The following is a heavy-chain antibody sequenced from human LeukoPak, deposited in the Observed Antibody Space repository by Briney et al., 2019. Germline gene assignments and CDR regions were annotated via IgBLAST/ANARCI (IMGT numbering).Heavy chain of an antibody. CDR3: AKESGGYSYGYWLYYFDY. D-gene: IGHD5-18*01. V-gene: IGHV3-33*06. J-gene: IGHJ4*02. CDR2: IWYDGSNK. CDR1: GFTFSSYG. Sequence: PGRSLRLSCAASGFTFSSYGMHWVRQAPGKGLEWVAVIWYDGSNKYYADSLKGRFTISRDNSKNTLYLQMNSLRAEDMAVYYCAKESGGYSYGYWLYYFDYWGQGTLVTVSS.